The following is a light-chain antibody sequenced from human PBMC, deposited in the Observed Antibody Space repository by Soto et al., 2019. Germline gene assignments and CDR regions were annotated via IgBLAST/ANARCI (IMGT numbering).Light chain of an antibody. V-gene: IGLV1-40*01. CDR2: EVV. CDR1: SSNIGAGYD. Sequence: QSVLTQPPSVSGAPGQRVTISCTGSSSNIGAGYDVHWYQQLPGKAPRLIIYEVVQRPSGVPDRFSGSKSGNTASLTVSGLQAEDEADYFCKSYAGSNTYVFGSGTKVTVL. J-gene: IGLJ1*01. CDR3: KSYAGSNTYV.